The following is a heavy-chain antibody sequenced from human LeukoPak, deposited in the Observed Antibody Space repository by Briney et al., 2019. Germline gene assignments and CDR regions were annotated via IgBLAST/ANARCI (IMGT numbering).Heavy chain of an antibody. CDR3: AAGSGWLIDS. D-gene: IGHD6-19*01. J-gene: IGHJ4*02. CDR1: GFTFSNLW. CDR2: IKQDGSDI. Sequence: GGSLRLSCAASGFTFSNLWMSWVRRAPGKGLEWVANIKQDGSDIYYVDSVKGRFTISRDNAKSSLYLQTSRLTAEDTGVYYCAAGSGWLIDSWGQGTLVTVSS. V-gene: IGHV3-7*05.